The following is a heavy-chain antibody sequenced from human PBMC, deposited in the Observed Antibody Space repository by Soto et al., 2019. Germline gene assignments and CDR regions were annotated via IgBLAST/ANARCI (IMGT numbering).Heavy chain of an antibody. CDR2: IWYDGSNK. CDR1: GFTFSSYG. V-gene: IGHV3-33*01. J-gene: IGHJ4*02. CDR3: ARGLLDLDY. D-gene: IGHD1-26*01. Sequence: QVQLVESGGGVVQPGRSLRLSCAASGFTFSSYGMHWVRQAPGKGLEWVAVIWYDGSNKYYADSVKGRFTISRDNSKNTLYMQMNSLRAEDTAVYYCARGLLDLDYWGQGTLVTVSS.